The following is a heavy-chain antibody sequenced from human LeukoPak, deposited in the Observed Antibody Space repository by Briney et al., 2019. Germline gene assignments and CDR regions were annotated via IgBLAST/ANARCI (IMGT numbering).Heavy chain of an antibody. CDR2: IYPGDSDT. CDR1: GFTFTNYW. CDR3: ARRAHYCDSSGSYFDY. Sequence: GESLKISCQISGFTFTNYWIGWVRQMPGKGLEWMGIIYPGDSDTSYSPSFQGQVTISAVNSISTVYLQWGSLKASDTAIYYCARRAHYCDSSGSYFDYWSHGTLVTVSS. J-gene: IGHJ4*01. D-gene: IGHD3-22*01. V-gene: IGHV5-51*01.